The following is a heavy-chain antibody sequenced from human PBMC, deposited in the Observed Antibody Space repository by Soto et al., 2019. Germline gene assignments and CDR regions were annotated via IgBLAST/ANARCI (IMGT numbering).Heavy chain of an antibody. J-gene: IGHJ6*02. CDR2: IYYSGST. D-gene: IGHD3-3*01. Sequence: TLSLTCTVSGGSISSGDYYWSWIRQPPGKGLEWIGYIYYSGSTYYNPSLKSRVTISVDTSKNQFSLKLSSVTAADTAVYYCARDTYYDFWRDPLAADYYYGMDVWGQGTTVTVSS. CDR1: GGSISSGDYY. V-gene: IGHV4-30-4*01. CDR3: ARDTYYDFWRDPLAADYYYGMDV.